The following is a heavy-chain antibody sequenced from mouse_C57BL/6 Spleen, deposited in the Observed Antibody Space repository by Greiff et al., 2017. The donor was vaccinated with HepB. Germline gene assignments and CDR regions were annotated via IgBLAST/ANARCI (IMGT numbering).Heavy chain of an antibody. CDR1: GFTFSSYG. D-gene: IGHD4-1*01. J-gene: IGHJ2*01. Sequence: EVQGVESGGDLVKPGGSLKLSCAASGFTFSSYGMSWVRQTPDKRLEWVATISSGGSYTYYPDSVKGRFTISRDNAKNTLYLQMSSLKSEDTAMYYCARRNSGFDYWGQGTTLTVSS. CDR3: ARRNSGFDY. V-gene: IGHV5-6*01. CDR2: ISSGGSYT.